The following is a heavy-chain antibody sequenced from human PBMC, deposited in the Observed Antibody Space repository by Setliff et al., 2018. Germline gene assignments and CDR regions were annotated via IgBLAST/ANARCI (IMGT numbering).Heavy chain of an antibody. Sequence: GGSLRLSCAASGFDFKTHWMHWVRQPPGKGLEWVAFVHYDGVNKHYRDSVKGRFTISRDISKNTLYLQMNSLRPEDTAVYYCARGGDYCGGECYIPPPDSYWGQGTLVTVSS. J-gene: IGHJ4*02. CDR3: ARGGDYCGGECYIPPPDSY. D-gene: IGHD2-21*01. CDR2: VHYDGVNK. CDR1: GFDFKTHW. V-gene: IGHV3-30*02.